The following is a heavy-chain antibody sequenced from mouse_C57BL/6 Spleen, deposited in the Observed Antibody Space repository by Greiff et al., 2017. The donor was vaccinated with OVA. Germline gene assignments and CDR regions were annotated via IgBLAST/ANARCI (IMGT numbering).Heavy chain of an antibody. CDR3: ARLLGRYFDY. CDR1: GYAFSSSW. D-gene: IGHD4-1*01. CDR2: FYPGDGDN. J-gene: IGHJ2*01. Sequence: VQLQQSGPELVKPGASVKISCKASGYAFSSSWMNWVKQRPGQGLEWIGRFYPGDGDNNYNGKFKGKAPLPADKSSSTAYMQLSSRTSEDAAVYFCARLLGRYFDYWGQGTTLTVSS. V-gene: IGHV1-82*01.